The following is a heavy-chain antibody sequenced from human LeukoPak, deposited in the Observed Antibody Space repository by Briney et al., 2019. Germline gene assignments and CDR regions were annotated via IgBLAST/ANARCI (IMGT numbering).Heavy chain of an antibody. CDR3: ATRGPIAAAGSTPFFDY. V-gene: IGHV1-69*04. D-gene: IGHD6-13*01. CDR1: GGTFSSYA. CDR2: IIPILGIA. J-gene: IGHJ4*02. Sequence: EASVKVSCKASGGTFSSYAISWVRQAPGQGLEWMGRIIPILGIANYAQKFQGRVTITADKSTSTAYMELSSLRSEDTAVCYCATRGPIAAAGSTPFFDYWGQGTLVTVSS.